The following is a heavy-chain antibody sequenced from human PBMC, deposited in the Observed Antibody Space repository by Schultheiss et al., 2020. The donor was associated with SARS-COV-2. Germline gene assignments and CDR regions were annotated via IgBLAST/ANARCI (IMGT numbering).Heavy chain of an antibody. CDR2: ITGGGNT. D-gene: IGHD3-16*01. CDR3: ARVDGGYFGFDY. J-gene: IGHJ4*02. CDR1: GFTFSSYD. Sequence: GESLKISCAASGFTFSSYDMHWVRQATGKGLEWVSAITGGGNTYYADSVRGRFTISRDNSKNTLYLQMDTLRAEDTAVYYCARVDGGYFGFDYWGQGALVTVSS. V-gene: IGHV3-13*01.